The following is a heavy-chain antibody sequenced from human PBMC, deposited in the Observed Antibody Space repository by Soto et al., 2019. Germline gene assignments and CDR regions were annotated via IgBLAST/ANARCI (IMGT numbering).Heavy chain of an antibody. CDR2: ISASGDGT. CDR3: AKVESSDYSYYYGLVV. Sequence: GGSLRLSCAASGFTFSSYYMGWVRQAPGKGLEWVSAISASGDGTYYTDSVKGRFTISRDNSKNTLYLQMNSLRAEDTAVYYCAKVESSDYSYYYGLVVWGQGTTVTVSS. V-gene: IGHV3-23*01. CDR1: GFTFSSYY. J-gene: IGHJ6*02. D-gene: IGHD3-22*01.